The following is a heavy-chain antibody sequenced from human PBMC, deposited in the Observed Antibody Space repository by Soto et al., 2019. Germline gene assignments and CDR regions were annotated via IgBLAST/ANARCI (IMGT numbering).Heavy chain of an antibody. CDR1: GGSISSGGYS. CDR3: ARDQLEGNWFDP. CDR2: IYHSGST. D-gene: IGHD1-1*01. J-gene: IGHJ5*02. Sequence: QLQLQESGSGLVRPSQTLSLTCAVSGGSISSGGYSWNWIRQPPGNGLEWIGYIYHSGSTLYKPSLKSQVTISVDKSKAQFSLKLSSVTAADTAVYYCARDQLEGNWFDPWGQGTLVTVSS. V-gene: IGHV4-30-2*01.